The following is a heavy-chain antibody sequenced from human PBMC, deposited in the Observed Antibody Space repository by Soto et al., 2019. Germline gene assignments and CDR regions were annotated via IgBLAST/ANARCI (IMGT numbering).Heavy chain of an antibody. CDR3: ATYIAAADSFDY. D-gene: IGHD6-13*01. Sequence: ASVKVSCKVSGYTLTELSMHWVRQAPGKGLEWMGGFDPEDGETIYAQKFQGRVTMTEDTSTDTAYMELSSLRSEDTAVYYCATYIAAADSFDYWGQGALVTVSS. CDR2: FDPEDGET. V-gene: IGHV1-24*01. J-gene: IGHJ4*02. CDR1: GYTLTELS.